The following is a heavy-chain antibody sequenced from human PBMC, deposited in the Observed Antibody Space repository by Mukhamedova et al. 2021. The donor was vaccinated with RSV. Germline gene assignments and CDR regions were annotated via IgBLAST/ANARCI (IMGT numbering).Heavy chain of an antibody. CDR1: A. CDR2: IIPILGIA. Sequence: AISWVRQAPGQGLEWMGGIIPILGIANYAQKFQGRVTITADESTSTAYMELSSLRSEATAVYYCARSGTTDYYGMDVWGQGTTVT. CDR3: ARSGTTDYYGMDV. D-gene: IGHD1-1*01. V-gene: IGHV1-69*10. J-gene: IGHJ6*02.